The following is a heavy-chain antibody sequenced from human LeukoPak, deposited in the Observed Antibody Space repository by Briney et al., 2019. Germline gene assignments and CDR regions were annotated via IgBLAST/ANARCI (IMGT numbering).Heavy chain of an antibody. D-gene: IGHD3-3*01. J-gene: IGHJ4*02. CDR2: MNPNSGNT. V-gene: IGHV1-8*02. CDR1: GYTFTSYD. Sequence: ASVKVSCKASGYTFTSYDINWVRQATGQGLEWMGWMNPNSGNTGYAQKFQGRVTMTRDTSISTAYMELSRLRSDDTAVYYCARARTLEWLLYGWGQGTLVTVSS. CDR3: ARARTLEWLLYG.